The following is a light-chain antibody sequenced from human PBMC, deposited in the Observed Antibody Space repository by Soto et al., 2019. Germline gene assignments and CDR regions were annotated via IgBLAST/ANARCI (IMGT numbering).Light chain of an antibody. CDR1: ESVSNNY. Sequence: EIVLTQSPGTLSLSPGERATLSCRASESVSNNYLDWYQRKPGQAPRLLIYGASYRATDIPYRFSGSGSGTDFTLTITRLEAEDFALYNCQQYGSTPPTFGQGTKLEI. CDR3: QQYGSTPPT. V-gene: IGKV3-20*01. CDR2: GAS. J-gene: IGKJ1*01.